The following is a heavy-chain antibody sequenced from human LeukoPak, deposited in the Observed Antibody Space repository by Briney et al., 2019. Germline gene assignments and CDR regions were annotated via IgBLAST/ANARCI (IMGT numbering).Heavy chain of an antibody. CDR3: ARGGERLRDQLPMAFDI. CDR1: GFTFSSYA. CDR2: ISGSGGST. V-gene: IGHV3-23*01. Sequence: GGSLRLSCAASGFTFSSYAMSWVRQAPGKGLEWVSAISGSGGSTYYADSVKGRFTISRDNSKNTLYLQMNSLRAEDTALYHCARGGERLRDQLPMAFDIWGQGTMVTVSS. J-gene: IGHJ3*02. D-gene: IGHD2-2*01.